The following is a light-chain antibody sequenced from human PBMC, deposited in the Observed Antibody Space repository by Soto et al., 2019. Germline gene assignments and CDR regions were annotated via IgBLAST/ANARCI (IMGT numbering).Light chain of an antibody. CDR2: GTS. V-gene: IGKV3-20*01. CDR3: QQFGNSPWT. Sequence: EIVLTQSAGTLSFSPGERAALSCRASQSFTSRSLAWYQQKPGLAPRLLISGTSNRAAGIPDRFSGSGSGTDFTLTISRLEPEDFAVYFCQQFGNSPWTFGQGTKVDI. CDR1: QSFTSRS. J-gene: IGKJ1*01.